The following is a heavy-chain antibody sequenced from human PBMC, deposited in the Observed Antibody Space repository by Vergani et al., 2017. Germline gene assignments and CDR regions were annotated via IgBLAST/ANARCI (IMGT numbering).Heavy chain of an antibody. CDR2: ISSSGSTI. D-gene: IGHD3-22*01. J-gene: IGHJ4*02. V-gene: IGHV3-48*03. CDR3: AKKTYDSSGYYYLGY. Sequence: EVQLVESGGGLVQPGGSLRLSCAASGFTFSSYEMNWVRQAPGKGLEWVSYISSSGSTIYYADSVKGRFTISRDNAKNTLYLQMNSLRAEDTAVYYCAKKTYDSSGYYYLGYWGQGTLVTVSS. CDR1: GFTFSSYE.